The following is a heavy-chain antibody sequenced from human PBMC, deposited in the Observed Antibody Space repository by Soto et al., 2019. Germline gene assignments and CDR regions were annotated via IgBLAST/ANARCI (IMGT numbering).Heavy chain of an antibody. CDR3: ARHYCSGDSCYYFDY. V-gene: IGHV4-61*01. D-gene: IGHD2-15*01. CDR1: GGTVTRGSYH. Sequence: SETLSHPYTVSGGTVTRGSYHWPWIRQPPKKRLDWIGYFYYSGSTNYNSGSTNPNPSLKSRFTISVDSSKDQFSLKLSSVTAADTAVYYCARHYCSGDSCYYFDYWGQGTLVTVS. CDR2: FYYSGST. J-gene: IGHJ4*02.